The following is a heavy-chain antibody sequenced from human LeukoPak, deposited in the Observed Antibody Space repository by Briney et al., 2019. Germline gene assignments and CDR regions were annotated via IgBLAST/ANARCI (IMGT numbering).Heavy chain of an antibody. J-gene: IGHJ5*02. CDR2: ISYDGSNK. CDR1: GFTFSSYG. Sequence: PGRSLRLSCAASGFTFSSYGMHWVRQAPGKGLEWVAVISYDGSNKYYADSVKGRFTISRDNSKNTLYLQMNSLRAEDTAVYYCARDRMGSSWYFWFDPWGQGTLVTVSS. V-gene: IGHV3-30*03. CDR3: ARDRMGSSWYFWFDP. D-gene: IGHD6-13*01.